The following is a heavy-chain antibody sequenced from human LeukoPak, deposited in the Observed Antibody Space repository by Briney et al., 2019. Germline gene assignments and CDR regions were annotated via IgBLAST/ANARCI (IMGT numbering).Heavy chain of an antibody. CDR3: ARIPAYCSSTSCYGWELPQSDYYGMDV. CDR2: INPNSGGT. Sequence: ASVKVSCKASGYTFTGYYMHWARQAPGQGLEWMGWINPNSGGTNYAQKFQGRVTMTRDTSISTAYMELSRLRSDDTAVYYCARIPAYCSSTSCYGWELPQSDYYGMDVWGQGTTVTVSS. D-gene: IGHD2-2*01. CDR1: GYTFTGYY. J-gene: IGHJ6*02. V-gene: IGHV1-2*02.